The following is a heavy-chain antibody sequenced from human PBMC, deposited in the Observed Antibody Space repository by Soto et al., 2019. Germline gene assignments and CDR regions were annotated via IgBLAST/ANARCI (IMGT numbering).Heavy chain of an antibody. J-gene: IGHJ6*02. CDR3: ARRRGYYDSSGWYYGMDV. V-gene: IGHV1-2*02. Sequence: ASVKFSCKASGYIFTDYYMHWVRQAPGQGLEWMGWINPNSGGTNYAQKFQGRVTMTRDTSISTAYMELSRLRSDDTAVYYCARRRGYYDSSGWYYGMDVWGQGTTVTVSS. CDR2: INPNSGGT. D-gene: IGHD3-22*01. CDR1: GYIFTDYY.